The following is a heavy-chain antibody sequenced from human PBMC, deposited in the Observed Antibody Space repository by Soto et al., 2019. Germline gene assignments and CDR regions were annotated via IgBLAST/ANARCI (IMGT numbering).Heavy chain of an antibody. Sequence: QVQLQESGPGLVKPSGTLSLTCAVSGGSISSSNWWSWVRQPPGKGLEWIGEIYHSGSTNYNPSLKSRVTISVDKSKNQFSLKLSSVTAADTAVYYCARDRVWFGELYKDLNWFDPWGQGTLVTVSS. J-gene: IGHJ5*02. D-gene: IGHD3-10*01. CDR1: GGSISSSNW. CDR3: ARDRVWFGELYKDLNWFDP. CDR2: IYHSGST. V-gene: IGHV4-4*02.